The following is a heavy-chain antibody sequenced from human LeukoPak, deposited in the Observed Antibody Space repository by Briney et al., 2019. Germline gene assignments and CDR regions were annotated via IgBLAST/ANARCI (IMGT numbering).Heavy chain of an antibody. D-gene: IGHD6-13*01. V-gene: IGHV3-23*01. J-gene: IGHJ4*02. Sequence: AGGSLRLSCAASGFTFSAYGMSWVRQAPGKGLEWDSTVTGSGINTYYADSVKGRFTISRDNSRNTLYLQMNSLRVEDTAVYYCAKVGGSSSWYYFAYWGQGTLVTVSS. CDR3: AKVGGSSSWYYFAY. CDR2: VTGSGINT. CDR1: GFTFSAYG.